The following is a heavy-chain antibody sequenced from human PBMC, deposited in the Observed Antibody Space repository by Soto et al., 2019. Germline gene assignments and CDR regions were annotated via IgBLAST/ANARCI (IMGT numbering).Heavy chain of an antibody. CDR3: ARSGEHLLDS. CDR2: SAHTGNT. V-gene: IGHV1-18*01. CDR1: GYTFTYYV. D-gene: IGHD1-26*01. Sequence: ASVKVSCKTSGYTFTYYVINWVRQAPGQGLEWMGFSAHTGNTNYAKKFRGRVAMTTDTSTSTAYMEVRSLRSDDTAVYYCARSGEHLLDSWGQGTPVTVSS. J-gene: IGHJ5*02.